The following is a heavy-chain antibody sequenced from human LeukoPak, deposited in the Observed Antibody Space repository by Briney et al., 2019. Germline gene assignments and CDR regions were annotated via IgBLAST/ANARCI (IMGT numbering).Heavy chain of an antibody. CDR2: INIDGSRT. J-gene: IGHJ4*02. CDR3: ARDSSDVSY. D-gene: IGHD6-25*01. V-gene: IGHV3-74*01. CDR1: GFTFNDYG. Sequence: GGSLRLSCAASGFTFNDYGMSWVRQAPGKGLEWVSRINIDGSRTSYADSVKGRFTDSRDNAKSTLYLQMNSLRAEDTAVYYCARDSSDVSYWGQGTLVTVSS.